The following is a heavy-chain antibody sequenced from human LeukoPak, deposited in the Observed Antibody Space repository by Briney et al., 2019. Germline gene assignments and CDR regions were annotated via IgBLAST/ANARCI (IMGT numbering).Heavy chain of an antibody. CDR3: ARARELEYYFDY. Sequence: SETLSLTCTVSGGSISSYYWSWIRQPPGKGLEWIGYIYYSGSTNYNPSLKSRVTISVDTSKNQFSLKLSSVTAADTAVYYCARARELEYYFDYWGQGTLSPSPQ. J-gene: IGHJ4*02. V-gene: IGHV4-59*01. CDR2: IYYSGST. CDR1: GGSISSYY. D-gene: IGHD1-26*01.